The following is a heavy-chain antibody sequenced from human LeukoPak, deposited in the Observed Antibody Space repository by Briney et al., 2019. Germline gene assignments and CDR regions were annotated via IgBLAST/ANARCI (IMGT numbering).Heavy chain of an antibody. CDR3: ASAYYYDSSGYSFDY. CDR1: GGTFSSYA. J-gene: IGHJ4*02. D-gene: IGHD3-22*01. CDR2: IIPILGIA. Sequence: SVKVSCKASGGTFSSYAISWVRQAPGQGLEWMGRIIPILGIANYAQKFQGRVTITADKSTSTAYMELSSLRSEDTAVYYCASAYYYDSSGYSFDYWGQGTLVTVSS. V-gene: IGHV1-69*04.